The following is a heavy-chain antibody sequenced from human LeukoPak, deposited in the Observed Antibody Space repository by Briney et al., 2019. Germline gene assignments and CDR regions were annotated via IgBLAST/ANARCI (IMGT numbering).Heavy chain of an antibody. J-gene: IGHJ6*02. CDR2: ISVHNGNT. CDR1: GYTFSTYG. Sequence: ASVKVSCEASGYTFSTYGITWVRQAPGQGLEWMGWISVHNGNTDYAKKFQGRVTMTTDTSTNTAYMELRTLRSDDTAVYYCAREGNYDFWRGYTRPYYYYGMDVWGQGTAVTVSS. D-gene: IGHD3-3*01. V-gene: IGHV1-18*01. CDR3: AREGNYDFWRGYTRPYYYYGMDV.